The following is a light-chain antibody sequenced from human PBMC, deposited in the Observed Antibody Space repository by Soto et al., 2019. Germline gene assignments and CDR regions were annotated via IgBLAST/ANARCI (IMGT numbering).Light chain of an antibody. CDR2: EVS. V-gene: IGLV2-8*01. J-gene: IGLJ1*01. CDR1: SSDIGAHNF. CDR3: SSYAGSNNYV. Sequence: QSVLTQPPSASGSPGQSVTISCTGTSSDIGAHNFVSWHQQHPGKAPKLMIYEVSKRPSGVPDRFSGSKSGNTASLTVSGLQAEDKADYYCSSYAGSNNYVFGTGTKSPS.